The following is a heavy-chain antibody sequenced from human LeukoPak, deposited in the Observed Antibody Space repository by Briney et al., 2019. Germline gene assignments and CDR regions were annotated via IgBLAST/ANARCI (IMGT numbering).Heavy chain of an antibody. CDR3: ARVTLSSGWPYYFDY. CDR2: IYYSGST. Sequence: SETLSLTCTVSGGSISSYYWSWIRQPPGKGLEWIGYIYYSGSTNYNPSLKSRVTISVDTSKNQFSLKLSSVTAADTAVYYCARVTLSSGWPYYFDYWGQGTLVIVSS. V-gene: IGHV4-59*01. D-gene: IGHD6-19*01. CDR1: GGSISSYY. J-gene: IGHJ4*02.